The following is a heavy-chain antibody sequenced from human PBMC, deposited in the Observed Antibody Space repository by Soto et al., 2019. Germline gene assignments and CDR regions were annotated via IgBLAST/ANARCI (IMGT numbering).Heavy chain of an antibody. Sequence: PGGSLRLSCAASGFTFSSYGMHWVRQAPGKGLEWVAVISYDGSNKYYADSVKGRFTISRDNSKNTLYLQMNSLRAEDTAVYYCAKGLGVWEYSSSSRPYGMDVWGQGTTVTVSS. CDR2: ISYDGSNK. J-gene: IGHJ6*02. V-gene: IGHV3-30*18. CDR3: AKGLGVWEYSSSSRPYGMDV. D-gene: IGHD6-6*01. CDR1: GFTFSSYG.